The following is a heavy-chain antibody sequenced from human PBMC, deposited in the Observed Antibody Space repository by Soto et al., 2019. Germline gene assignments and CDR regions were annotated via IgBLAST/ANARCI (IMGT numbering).Heavy chain of an antibody. CDR2: ISDDGSTA. CDR1: GFTFSAYW. Sequence: AGSLRLSCAVSGFTFSAYWMHWVRQVPGKGLTWVSRISDDGSTATYADSVKGRFVISRDNAKNSLYLEMNTLRVDDSGLYYCARGPRVSSTGTGAHWGRGT. J-gene: IGHJ4*02. V-gene: IGHV3-74*01. D-gene: IGHD1-1*01. CDR3: ARGPRVSSTGTGAH.